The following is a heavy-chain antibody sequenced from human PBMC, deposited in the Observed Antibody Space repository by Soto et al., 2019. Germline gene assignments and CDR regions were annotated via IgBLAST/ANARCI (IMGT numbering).Heavy chain of an antibody. D-gene: IGHD3-22*01. CDR1: GGSSSSGGYS. CDR3: ARGGVDYYDSSGYYFSPYLFDD. Sequence: SETLSLTCAVSGGSSSSGGYSWSWIRQPPGKGLEWIGYIYHSGSTYYNPSLKSRVTISVDRSKNQFSLKLSSVTAADTAVYYCARGGVDYYDSSGYYFSPYLFDDWGQGTLVTVSS. V-gene: IGHV4-30-2*01. CDR2: IYHSGST. J-gene: IGHJ4*02.